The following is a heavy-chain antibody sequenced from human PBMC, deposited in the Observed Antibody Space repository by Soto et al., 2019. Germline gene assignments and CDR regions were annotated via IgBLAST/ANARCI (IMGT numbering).Heavy chain of an antibody. J-gene: IGHJ3*02. D-gene: IGHD1-1*01. V-gene: IGHV3-23*01. CDR2: ISSASIT. CDR3: AKTYMAPASITGLLAAFDI. Sequence: EVQLLESGGGLVQPGGSLRLSCAASGFTFSSYAMSWVRQAPGKGLEWVSHISSASITYYADSVKGRFTISRDNSKNTLYLQLNSLRAEDTAVYYCAKTYMAPASITGLLAAFDIWGQGTTVTVSS. CDR1: GFTFSSYA.